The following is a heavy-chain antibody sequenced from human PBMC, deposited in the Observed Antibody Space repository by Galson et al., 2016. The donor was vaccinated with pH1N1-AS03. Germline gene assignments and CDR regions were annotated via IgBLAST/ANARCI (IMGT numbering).Heavy chain of an antibody. CDR1: GYTFNNYA. D-gene: IGHD2/OR15-2a*01. Sequence: SVMVSCKASGYTFNNYAISWLRPAPGQGLEWMCCISGYNGKTTYAQKRQVSITITTYTTTTTPRLELTTLESADVAKCDCAGQPNIVETRCVDYWGLGTLVTVSS. V-gene: IGHV1-18*03. CDR3: AGQPNIVETRCVDY. J-gene: IGHJ4*02. CDR2: ISGYNGKT.